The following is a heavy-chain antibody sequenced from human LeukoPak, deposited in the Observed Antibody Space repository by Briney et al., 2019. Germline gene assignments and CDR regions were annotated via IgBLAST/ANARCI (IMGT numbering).Heavy chain of an antibody. CDR2: ISASGGST. D-gene: IGHD1-26*01. J-gene: IGHJ4*02. V-gene: IGHV3-23*01. CDR3: AKGQRWESPHYLDS. Sequence: GGSLRLSCAASGFTFSSSAMSWVRQVPGKGLEWVSGISASGGSTSYADSVRGRFTISRDNSKNTLYVQMNSLRDEDTAVYYCAKGQRWESPHYLDSWGQGTLVTVSS. CDR1: GFTFSSSA.